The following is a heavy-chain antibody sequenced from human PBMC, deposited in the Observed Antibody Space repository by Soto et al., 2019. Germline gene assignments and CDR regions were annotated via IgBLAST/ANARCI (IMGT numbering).Heavy chain of an antibody. V-gene: IGHV4-34*01. D-gene: IGHD4-17*01. Sequence: QVQLQQWGAGLLKPSETLSLTCAVYGGSFSGYYWSWIRQPPGKGLEWIGEINHSGSTNYNPSLKSRVTISVDTSKTQFSLKLSSVPAADTAVYYCAREDGDYGVIDYWGQGTLVTVSS. CDR2: INHSGST. CDR3: AREDGDYGVIDY. CDR1: GGSFSGYY. J-gene: IGHJ4*02.